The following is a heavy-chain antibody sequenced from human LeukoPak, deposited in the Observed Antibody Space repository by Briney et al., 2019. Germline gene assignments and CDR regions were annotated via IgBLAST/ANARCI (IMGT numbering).Heavy chain of an antibody. CDR2: IYYSGST. CDR1: GGSISSYY. CDR3: ARYSSSWFYVDY. Sequence: SETLSLTCTVSGGSISSYYWSWIRQPPGKGLEWIGYIYYSGSTNYNPSLKNRVTISVDTSKNQFSLKLSSVTAADTAVYYCARYSSSWFYVDYWGQGTLVTVSS. D-gene: IGHD6-13*01. J-gene: IGHJ4*02. V-gene: IGHV4-59*08.